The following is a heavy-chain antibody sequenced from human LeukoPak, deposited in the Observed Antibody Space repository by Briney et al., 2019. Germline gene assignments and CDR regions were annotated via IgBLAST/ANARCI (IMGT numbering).Heavy chain of an antibody. CDR2: INSDGSST. CDR3: AKEPHWNDHYYFDN. V-gene: IGHV3-74*01. CDR1: GFTFSSYW. D-gene: IGHD1-1*01. J-gene: IGHJ4*02. Sequence: GGSLRLSCAASGFTFSSYWMHWVRQAPGKGLVWVSRINSDGSSTSYADSVKGRFTISRDNAKNTLYLQMNSLSAEDTAVYYCAKEPHWNDHYYFDNWRQGTMATVSS.